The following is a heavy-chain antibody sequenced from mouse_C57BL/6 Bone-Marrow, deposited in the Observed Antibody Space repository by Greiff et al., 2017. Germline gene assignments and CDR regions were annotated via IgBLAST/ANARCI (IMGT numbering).Heavy chain of an antibody. D-gene: IGHD1-1*01. V-gene: IGHV1-61*01. CDR2: IYPSDSET. CDR3: ARRGYNGPCWYFDV. Sequence: QVQLQQPGAELVRPGSSVKLSCKASGYTFTSYWMDWVKQRPGQGLEWIGNIYPSDSETHYNQKFKDKATLTVDKSSSTAYMQLSSLTSEDSAVYYCARRGYNGPCWYFDVWGTGTTVTVSS. CDR1: GYTFTSYW. J-gene: IGHJ1*03.